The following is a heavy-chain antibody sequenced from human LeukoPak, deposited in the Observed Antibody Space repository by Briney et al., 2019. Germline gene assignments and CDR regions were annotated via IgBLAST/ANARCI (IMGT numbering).Heavy chain of an antibody. CDR1: GYTLTELS. J-gene: IGHJ4*02. CDR3: ATSGSSGYGYFDY. Sequence: ASVTVSCKVSGYTLTELSMHWVRQAPGKELEWMGGFDPEDGETIYAQKFQGRVTMTEDTSTDTAYMELSSLRSEDTAVYYCATSGSSGYGYFDYWGQGTLVTVSS. V-gene: IGHV1-24*01. CDR2: FDPEDGET. D-gene: IGHD5-12*01.